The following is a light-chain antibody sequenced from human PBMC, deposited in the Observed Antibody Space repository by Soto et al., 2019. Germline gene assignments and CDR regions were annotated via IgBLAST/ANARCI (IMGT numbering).Light chain of an antibody. J-gene: IGKJ1*01. CDR2: DAS. CDR1: QSLNRW. CDR3: QQYNSYSWT. V-gene: IGKV1-5*01. Sequence: DIEMSQSPSSLSASVGDRVTITCRVSQSLNRWLAWYQQKPGKAPKLLIYDASSLESGVPSRFSGSGSGTEFTLTISSLQPDDFATYYCQQYNSYSWTFGQGTKVDIK.